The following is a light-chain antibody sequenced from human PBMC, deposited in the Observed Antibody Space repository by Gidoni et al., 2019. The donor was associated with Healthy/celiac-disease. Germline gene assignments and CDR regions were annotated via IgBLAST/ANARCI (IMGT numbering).Light chain of an antibody. CDR3: QQSYSNPYT. J-gene: IGKJ2*01. CDR2: VAS. Sequence: DSQMTQSPSSLSASVGDRVTITCRASQSISSYLNWYQQKPGKAPNLLIYVASSLQGGVPSRFSGSGSGTDFTLTISSLQPEDFATYYCQQSYSNPYTFGQGTKLEIK. CDR1: QSISSY. V-gene: IGKV1-39*01.